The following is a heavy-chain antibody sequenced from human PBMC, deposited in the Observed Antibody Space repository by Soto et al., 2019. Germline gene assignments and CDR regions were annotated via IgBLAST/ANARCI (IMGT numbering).Heavy chain of an antibody. CDR2: IIPIFGTA. D-gene: IGHD2-2*01. CDR1: GGTFSSYA. J-gene: IGHJ6*02. V-gene: IGHV1-69*12. Sequence: QVQLVQSGAEVKKPGSSVKVSCKASGGTFSSYAISWVRQAPGQGLEWMGGIIPIFGTANYAQKFQGRVTITADESTRTGYMGLSRLRSEGTAVYYWGRAGGYCIRTRCLNYYYGMDVWGQGTTVTVSS. CDR3: GRAGGYCIRTRCLNYYYGMDV.